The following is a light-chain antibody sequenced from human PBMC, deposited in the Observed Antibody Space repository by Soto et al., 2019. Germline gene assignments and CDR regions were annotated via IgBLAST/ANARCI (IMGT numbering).Light chain of an antibody. CDR2: AAS. J-gene: IGKJ3*01. CDR1: QGINNY. V-gene: IGKV1-27*01. Sequence: DIQMTQSPSSLSASVGDRVTVTCRASQGINNYLAWYQHKPGEVPNLLIYAASTLHSGVPSRFSGSGSVTDFTPTISSLQPEDVATYYCEKYYSYPFTFGRGTNVDIK. CDR3: EKYYSYPFT.